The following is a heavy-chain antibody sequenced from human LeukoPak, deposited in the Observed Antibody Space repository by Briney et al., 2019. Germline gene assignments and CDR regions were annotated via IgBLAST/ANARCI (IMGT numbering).Heavy chain of an antibody. D-gene: IGHD2-8*01. V-gene: IGHV4-39*07. Sequence: PSETLSLTCTVSGGSISSSSYYWGWIRQPPGKGLEWIGSIYYSGSTYYNPSLKSRVTISVDTSKNQFSLKLSSVTAADTAVYYCARERRGLSEGVWFDPWGQATLVTVSS. J-gene: IGHJ5*02. CDR3: ARERRGLSEGVWFDP. CDR2: IYYSGST. CDR1: GGSISSSSYY.